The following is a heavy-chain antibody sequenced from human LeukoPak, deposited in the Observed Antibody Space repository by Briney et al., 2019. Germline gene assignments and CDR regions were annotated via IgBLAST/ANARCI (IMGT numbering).Heavy chain of an antibody. J-gene: IGHJ6*03. CDR2: ISPSGGST. D-gene: IGHD5-24*01. V-gene: IGHV1-46*01. Sequence: ASVKVSCEAFGYTFTSNYMHRVRQAPGQGPEWMGVISPSGGSTTYAQKFQGRVTMTRNTSISTAYMELSSLRSEDTAVYYCARGGDGYNFYYYYYYMDVWGKGTTVTISS. CDR3: ARGGDGYNFYYYYYYMDV. CDR1: GYTFTSNY.